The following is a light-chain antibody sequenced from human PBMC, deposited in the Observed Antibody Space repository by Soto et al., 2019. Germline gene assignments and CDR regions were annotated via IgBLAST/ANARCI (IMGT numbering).Light chain of an antibody. CDR2: EVS. V-gene: IGLV2-14*01. CDR3: SSYTRSSTLHG. J-gene: IGLJ1*01. Sequence: QSALTQPASVSGSPGQSITISCTGTSSDVGSYNYVSWYQQHPGKAPKLMIFEVSHRPSGVSDRFSGSKSGNTASLTISGLQAEDEADYYCSSYTRSSTLHGFGTGTKVTVL. CDR1: SSDVGSYNY.